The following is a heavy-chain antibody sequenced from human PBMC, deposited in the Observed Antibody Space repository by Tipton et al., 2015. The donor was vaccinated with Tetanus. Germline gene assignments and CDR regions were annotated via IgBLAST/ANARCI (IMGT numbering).Heavy chain of an antibody. Sequence: TLSLTCSVSGGSISGSSYYWNWIRQPPGKALERIGSIYYSGSTFYHPSLQSRVTISVDTSKNQFSLRLSSVTAADTAVYFCARHPPPYYYGSGSYLDYWGQGTPVTVSS. CDR1: GGSISGSSYY. V-gene: IGHV4-39*01. D-gene: IGHD3-10*01. CDR2: IYYSGST. J-gene: IGHJ4*02. CDR3: ARHPPPYYYGSGSYLDY.